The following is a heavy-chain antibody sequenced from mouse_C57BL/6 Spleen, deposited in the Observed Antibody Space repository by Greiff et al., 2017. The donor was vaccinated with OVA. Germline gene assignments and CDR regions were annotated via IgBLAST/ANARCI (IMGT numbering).Heavy chain of an antibody. CDR3: ARGEGATVVDY. Sequence: QVQLQQPGAELVKPGASVKLSCKGSGYTFTSYWMQWVKQRPGQGLEWIGEIDPSDSYTNYNQKFKGKATLTVDTSSSTAYMQLSSLTSEDSAVYYCARGEGATVVDYWGQGTTLTVSS. V-gene: IGHV1-50*01. D-gene: IGHD1-1*01. CDR1: GYTFTSYW. CDR2: IDPSDSYT. J-gene: IGHJ2*01.